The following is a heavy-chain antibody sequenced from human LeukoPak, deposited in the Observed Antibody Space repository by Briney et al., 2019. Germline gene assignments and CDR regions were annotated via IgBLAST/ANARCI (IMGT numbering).Heavy chain of an antibody. J-gene: IGHJ4*02. V-gene: IGHV3-20*04. CDR1: GFTFSSYS. Sequence: GGSLRLSCAASGFTFSSYSMNWVRQAPGKGLEWVSGINWNGGSTGYADSVKGRFTISRDNAKNSLYLQMNSLRAEDTALYYCARGLRYNWNDVRPYYFDYWGQGTLVTVSS. CDR2: INWNGGST. D-gene: IGHD1-1*01. CDR3: ARGLRYNWNDVRPYYFDY.